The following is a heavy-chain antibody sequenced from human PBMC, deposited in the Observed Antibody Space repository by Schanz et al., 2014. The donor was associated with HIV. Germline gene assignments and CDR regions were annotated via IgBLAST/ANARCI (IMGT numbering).Heavy chain of an antibody. CDR3: ATTLYPYTSSSDYYYGMDV. CDR1: GFIFSSYS. Sequence: EVQLVESGGGLVKPGGSLRLSCAASGFIFSSYSMNWVRQAPGKGLEWVSSISSGSSHIYNADSVKGRFTISRDNARNTLYLQMNSLRAEDTAVYYCATTLYPYTSSSDYYYGMDVWGQGTTVTVSS. J-gene: IGHJ6*02. CDR2: ISSGSSHI. V-gene: IGHV3-21*01. D-gene: IGHD6-6*01.